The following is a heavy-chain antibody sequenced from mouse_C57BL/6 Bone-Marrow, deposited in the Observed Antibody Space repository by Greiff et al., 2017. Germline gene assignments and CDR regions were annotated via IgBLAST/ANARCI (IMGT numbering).Heavy chain of an antibody. Sequence: QVQLQQPGAELVRPGSSVKLSCKASGYTFTSYWMHWVKQRPIQGLEWIGNIDPSDSETHYNQKFKDKATLTVDKSSSTAYMQLSSLTSEDSAVYYCARGDYCGSSYLWYFDVWGTGTTVTVSS. CDR3: ARGDYCGSSYLWYFDV. CDR2: IDPSDSET. D-gene: IGHD1-1*01. CDR1: GYTFTSYW. J-gene: IGHJ1*03. V-gene: IGHV1-52*01.